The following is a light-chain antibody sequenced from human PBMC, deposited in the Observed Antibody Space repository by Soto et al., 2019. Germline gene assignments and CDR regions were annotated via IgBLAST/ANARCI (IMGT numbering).Light chain of an antibody. V-gene: IGKV1-5*03. J-gene: IGKJ1*01. CDR2: EAS. CDR3: QHYNSYSET. Sequence: EIEMTQSPATLSGSVGDRVTLSCRASQTISSWLAWYQQKPGKAPKLLIYEASTRTSGVPARFSGSGSGTEFTLTISSLQSEDFATYYCQHYNSYSETFGQGTKVELK. CDR1: QTISSW.